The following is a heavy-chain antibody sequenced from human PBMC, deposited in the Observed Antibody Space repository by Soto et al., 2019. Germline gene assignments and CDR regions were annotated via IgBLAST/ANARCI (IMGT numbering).Heavy chain of an antibody. CDR3: ARVKYDSSGYYDDY. CDR1: GGSISSGGYS. D-gene: IGHD3-22*01. J-gene: IGHJ4*02. V-gene: IGHV4-30-2*01. Sequence: QLQLQESGSGLVKPSQTLSLTCAVSGGSISSGGYSWSWIRQPPGKGLEWIGYIYHSRSTYYNPSLKSRVTISVDRSKNQFSLKLSSVTAADTAVYYCARVKYDSSGYYDDYWGQGTLVTVSS. CDR2: IYHSRST.